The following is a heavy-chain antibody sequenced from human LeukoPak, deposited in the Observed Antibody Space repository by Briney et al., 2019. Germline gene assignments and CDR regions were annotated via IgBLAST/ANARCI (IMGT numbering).Heavy chain of an antibody. J-gene: IGHJ4*02. CDR3: ARVPGRAARP. CDR1: GFTFSSYS. D-gene: IGHD6-6*01. Sequence: PGRSLRLSCAASGFTFSSYSMNWVRQAPGKGLEWVSSISSSSSYIYYADSVKGRFTISRDNAKNSLYLQMNSLRAEDTAVYYCARVPGRAARPWGQGTLVTVSS. CDR2: ISSSSSYI. V-gene: IGHV3-21*01.